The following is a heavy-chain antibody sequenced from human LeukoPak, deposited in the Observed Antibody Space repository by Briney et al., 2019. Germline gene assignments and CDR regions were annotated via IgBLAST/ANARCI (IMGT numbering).Heavy chain of an antibody. V-gene: IGHV1-46*01. Sequence: ASVKVSCKVSGYTLTELSMHWVRQAPGKGLEWMGIINPSGGSTSYAQKFQGRVTMTRDTSTSTVYMELSSLRSEDTAVYYCARGGEWLPRSTFDYWGQGTLVTVSS. D-gene: IGHD3-3*01. CDR1: GYTLTELS. CDR2: INPSGGST. CDR3: ARGGEWLPRSTFDY. J-gene: IGHJ4*02.